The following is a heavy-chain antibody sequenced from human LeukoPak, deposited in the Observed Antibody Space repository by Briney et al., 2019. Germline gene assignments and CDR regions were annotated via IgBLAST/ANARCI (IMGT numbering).Heavy chain of an antibody. V-gene: IGHV4-59*01. CDR3: ARGLTTYYDRSGDDY. CDR1: GGSISSYY. CDR2: IYYSGST. D-gene: IGHD3-22*01. J-gene: IGHJ4*02. Sequence: PSETLSLTCTVSGGSISSYYWSWIRQPPGKGLEWIGYIYYSGSTNYNPSLKGRVTISVDTSKNQFSLKLSSVTAADTAVYYCARGLTTYYDRSGDDYWGQGTLVTVSS.